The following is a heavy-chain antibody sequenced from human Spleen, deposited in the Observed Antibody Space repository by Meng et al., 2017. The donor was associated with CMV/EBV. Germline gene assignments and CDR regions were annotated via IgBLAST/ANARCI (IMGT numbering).Heavy chain of an antibody. D-gene: IGHD4-17*01. CDR1: YNCPTVW. CDR3: ARPDGLRGGDSYGLDV. J-gene: IGHJ6*02. CDR2: IYPHDSDT. Sequence: YNCPTVWLAWVGQVPGKGLRWMVIIYPHDSDTRYSTSFQGLVTISADTSIYTAYLQWSSLKASDTDVYYCARPDGLRGGDSYGLDVWGQGTTVTVSS. V-gene: IGHV5-51*01.